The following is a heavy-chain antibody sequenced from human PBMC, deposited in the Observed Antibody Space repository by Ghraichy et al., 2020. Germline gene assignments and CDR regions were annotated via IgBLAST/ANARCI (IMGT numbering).Heavy chain of an antibody. Sequence: ASVKVSCKASGYTFTSYYMQWVRQAPGQGLEWMGIINPSGGSTSYAQKFQGRVTMTRDTSTSTVYMELSSLRSEDTAVYYCAIAGCGSCYPPPVSWFDPWGQGTLVTVSS. D-gene: IGHD2-15*01. V-gene: IGHV1-46*01. J-gene: IGHJ5*02. CDR2: INPSGGST. CDR3: AIAGCGSCYPPPVSWFDP. CDR1: GYTFTSYY.